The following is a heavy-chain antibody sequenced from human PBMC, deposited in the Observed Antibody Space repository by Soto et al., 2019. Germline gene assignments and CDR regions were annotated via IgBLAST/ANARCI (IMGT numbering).Heavy chain of an antibody. CDR3: AKVGSSWYWYFDL. CDR2: ISGNGGGT. V-gene: IGHV3-23*01. CDR1: GFIFNSYV. D-gene: IGHD6-13*01. J-gene: IGHJ2*01. Sequence: EVQLLESGGGLVQPGGSLRLSCAASGFIFNSYVMSWVRQAPGKGLEWVSSISGNGGGTYYADSVKGRFTISRDNSKNTLSLQMSSLRAEDTAVYYCAKVGSSWYWYFDLWGRGTLVTVSS.